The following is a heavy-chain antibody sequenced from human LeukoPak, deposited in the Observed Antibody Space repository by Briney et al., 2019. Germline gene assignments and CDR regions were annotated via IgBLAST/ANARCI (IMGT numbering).Heavy chain of an antibody. J-gene: IGHJ4*02. CDR2: ISYDGSRK. Sequence: GRSLRLSCAASGFSFSTYGMHWVRQAPGKGPEWVAVISYDGSRKYFADSVKGRFTISRDTSKNTLYLQMNSLRAEDTAVYYCAAQGVFSHGGYWGQGTLVTVSS. CDR3: AAQGVFSHGGY. D-gene: IGHD3-16*01. V-gene: IGHV3-30*03. CDR1: GFSFSTYG.